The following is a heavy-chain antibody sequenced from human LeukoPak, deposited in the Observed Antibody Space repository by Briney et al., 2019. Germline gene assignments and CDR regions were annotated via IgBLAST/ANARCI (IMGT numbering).Heavy chain of an antibody. D-gene: IGHD3-10*01. J-gene: IGHJ2*01. Sequence: SETLSLTCLVSGCSIYYYNWIRQPPGQGLEWIGVIYNHGRTEYNPSLKSRVTISLDTSKSHVSLKLNSVTPADTAVYFCARGLAGRSSGAIYFALWGRGTLVTVSS. CDR2: IYNHGRT. CDR1: GCSIYY. V-gene: IGHV4-59*01. CDR3: ARGLAGRSSGAIYFAL.